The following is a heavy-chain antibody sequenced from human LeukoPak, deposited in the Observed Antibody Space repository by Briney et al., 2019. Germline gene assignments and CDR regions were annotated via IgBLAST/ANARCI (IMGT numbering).Heavy chain of an antibody. D-gene: IGHD3-16*01. Sequence: GGSLRLSCAASGFTFSSYAMSWVRQAPGKGLEWVSAISSSGTTIYYADSVKGRFTISRDNAKNSVHLQMNGLRAEDTAVYYCARSLWPENFWGQGTLVTVSS. CDR1: GFTFSSYA. J-gene: IGHJ4*02. CDR3: ARSLWPENF. V-gene: IGHV3-48*04. CDR2: ISSSGTTI.